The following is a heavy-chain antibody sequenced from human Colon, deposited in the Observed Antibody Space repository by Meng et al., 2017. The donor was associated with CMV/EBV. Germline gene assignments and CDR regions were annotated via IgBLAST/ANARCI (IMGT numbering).Heavy chain of an antibody. CDR1: GFTFSGFW. J-gene: IGHJ4*02. Sequence: GGSLRLSCEASGFTFSGFWMTWVRLAPGKGLEWVACLNQAGNDKYYVDSVKGRFTISRDNAKNSLYLQMNSLRAEDTAVYYCAREGDFWSGFDYWGQGTLVTVSS. D-gene: IGHD3-3*01. CDR3: AREGDFWSGFDY. CDR2: LNQAGNDK. V-gene: IGHV3-7*01.